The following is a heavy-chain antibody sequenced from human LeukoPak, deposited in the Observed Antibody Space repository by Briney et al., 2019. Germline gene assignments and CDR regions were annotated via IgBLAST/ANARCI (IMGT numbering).Heavy chain of an antibody. J-gene: IGHJ4*02. Sequence: PGESLKISCKGSGYSFTSYWIGWVRQMPGKGLEWMGIIYPGDSDTRYSPSFQGQVTISADKSISTAYLQWSSLKASDTAMYYCARVNSLGDSSGLVDYWGQGTLVTVSS. D-gene: IGHD6-25*01. V-gene: IGHV5-51*01. CDR1: GYSFTSYW. CDR2: IYPGDSDT. CDR3: ARVNSLGDSSGLVDY.